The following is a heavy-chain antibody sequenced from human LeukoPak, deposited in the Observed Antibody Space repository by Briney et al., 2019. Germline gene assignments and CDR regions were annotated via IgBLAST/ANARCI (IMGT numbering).Heavy chain of an antibody. J-gene: IGHJ6*04. V-gene: IGHV3-30*02. CDR2: IRYDGSNK. CDR3: AKTRNGSSCFHLSQDG. Sequence: GGSLRLSCAASGFTFSSYGMHWVRQAPGKGLEWVAFIRYDGSNKYYADSVKGRFTISRDNSKNTLYLQMNSLRAEDTAVYYCAKTRNGSSCFHLSQDGLGKGTTVTIPS. D-gene: IGHD6-19*01. CDR1: GFTFSSYG.